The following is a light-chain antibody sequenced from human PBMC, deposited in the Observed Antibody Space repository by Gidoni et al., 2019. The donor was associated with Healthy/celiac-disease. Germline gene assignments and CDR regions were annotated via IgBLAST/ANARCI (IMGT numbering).Light chain of an antibody. CDR2: AEY. CDR3: QQSYSTLKT. Sequence: DIQMTQSPSSLSASVGDRVTITCRASKRISSYLNWYQQKPGKAPKLLIYAEYSLQSGVPSRLSGSGSGTDFNITISCLQPEDFANYYGQQSYSTLKTFGQGTKLEIK. CDR1: KRISSY. J-gene: IGKJ2*01. V-gene: IGKV1-39*01.